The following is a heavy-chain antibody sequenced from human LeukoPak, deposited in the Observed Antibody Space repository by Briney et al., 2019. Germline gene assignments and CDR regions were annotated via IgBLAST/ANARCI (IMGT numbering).Heavy chain of an antibody. CDR2: TYDSSKWYN. Sequence: SLTLSLTRANSVDCVSNNSAAWHWIRQSPPRGLEWLGRTYDSSKWYNDYAESVKSRTTINPDTSKSQFPLQLNSVPPEDTAVYYCARDQGGTAMVPFDYWGQGTLVTVSS. CDR3: ARDQGGTAMVPFDY. V-gene: IGHV6-1*01. CDR1: VDCVSNNSAA. J-gene: IGHJ4*02. D-gene: IGHD5-18*01.